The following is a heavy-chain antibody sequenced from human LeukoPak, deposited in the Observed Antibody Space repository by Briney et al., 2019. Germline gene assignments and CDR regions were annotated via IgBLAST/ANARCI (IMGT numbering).Heavy chain of an antibody. J-gene: IGHJ4*02. D-gene: IGHD4-17*01. V-gene: IGHV3-7*04. CDR3: ARGGTVRPVTDY. Sequence: GGSLRLSCAAPGFTFSSYWMSWVRQAPGKGLEWVANIRQDGSEKYYVDSVKGRFTISRDNAKNSLYLQMNSLRAEDTAVYYCARGGTVRPVTDYWGQGTLVTVSS. CDR2: IRQDGSEK. CDR1: GFTFSSYW.